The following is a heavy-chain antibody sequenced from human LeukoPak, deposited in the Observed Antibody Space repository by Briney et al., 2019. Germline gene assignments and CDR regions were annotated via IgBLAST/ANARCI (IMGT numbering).Heavy chain of an antibody. CDR1: GFTFSSSA. CDR2: IRQDGDTK. V-gene: IGHV3-7*03. Sequence: PGGSLRLSCAASGFTFSSSAMTWVRQAPGKGLGWVANIRQDGDTKYYVDSVKGRFTISRDNAMNSLYLQMNSLRAEDTAIYYCARSLPYGTTWYGRSDFWGQGTLVTVSS. J-gene: IGHJ4*02. CDR3: ARSLPYGTTWYGRSDF. D-gene: IGHD6-13*01.